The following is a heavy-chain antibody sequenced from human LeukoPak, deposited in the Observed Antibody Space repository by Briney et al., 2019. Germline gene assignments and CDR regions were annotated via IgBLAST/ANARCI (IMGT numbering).Heavy chain of an antibody. D-gene: IGHD3-9*01. CDR2: ISAYNGNT. Sequence: GASVKVSCKASGYTFTSYGISWVRQAPGQGLEWMGWISAYNGNTNYAQKLQGRVTMTTDTSTSTAYMELRSLRSDAADVYYCARDHSILSGPPRDWGQGTLVTVSS. CDR1: GYTFTSYG. V-gene: IGHV1-18*01. J-gene: IGHJ4*02. CDR3: ARDHSILSGPPRD.